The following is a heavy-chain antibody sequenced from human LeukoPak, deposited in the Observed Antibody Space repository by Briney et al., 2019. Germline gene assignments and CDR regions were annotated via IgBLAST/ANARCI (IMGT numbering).Heavy chain of an antibody. Sequence: ASVKFSCKASGYTFTSYGISWVRQAPGQGLEWMGWISAYNGNTNYAQKLQGRVTMTTDTSTSTAYMELRSLRSDDTAVYYCARELDDNEGSSGWLDYWGQGTLVTVSS. J-gene: IGHJ4*02. CDR2: ISAYNGNT. D-gene: IGHD6-19*01. CDR1: GYTFTSYG. V-gene: IGHV1-18*01. CDR3: ARELDDNEGSSGWLDY.